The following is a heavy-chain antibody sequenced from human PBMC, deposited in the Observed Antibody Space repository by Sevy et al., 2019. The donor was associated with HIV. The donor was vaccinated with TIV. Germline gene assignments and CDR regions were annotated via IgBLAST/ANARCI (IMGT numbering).Heavy chain of an antibody. CDR1: GFTFSSYW. V-gene: IGHV3-7*03. CDR3: ARDSRGYSYGYADY. Sequence: GGSLRLSCAASGFTFSSYWMSWVRQAPGKGLEWVANIKQDGSEKYYVDSVKGRFTISRDNAKNSLYLQMNSLRAEDTAVYSCARDSRGYSYGYADYWGQGTLVTVSS. CDR2: IKQDGSEK. J-gene: IGHJ4*02. D-gene: IGHD5-18*01.